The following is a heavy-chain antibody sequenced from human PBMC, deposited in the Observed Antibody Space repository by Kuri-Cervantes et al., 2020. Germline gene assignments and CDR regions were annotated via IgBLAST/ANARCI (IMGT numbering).Heavy chain of an antibody. V-gene: IGHV3-21*03. CDR3: ARDLGAYCGGDCYQGFDS. Sequence: GESLKISCAASGFTFSSYSMNWVRQAPGKGLEWVSSISSSSSYIYYADSVKGRFTISRDNTKKSLFLQMDSLRAEDTAVYYCARDLGAYCGGDCYQGFDSWGQGTLVTVSS. CDR2: ISSSSSYI. J-gene: IGHJ4*02. CDR1: GFTFSSYS. D-gene: IGHD2-21*02.